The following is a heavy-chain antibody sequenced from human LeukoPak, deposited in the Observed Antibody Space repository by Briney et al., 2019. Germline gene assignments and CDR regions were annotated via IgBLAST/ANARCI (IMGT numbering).Heavy chain of an antibody. CDR3: ARDFTDGSGSYWFDP. CDR1: GYTFTSHG. Sequence: ASVKVSCKASGYTFTSHGISWVRQAPGQGLEWMGWISTYDGSTNYAQKLQGRVTMTTDTSTRTAYMELRSLRSDDTAVYYCARDFTDGSGSYWFDPWGQGTLVTVSS. J-gene: IGHJ5*02. D-gene: IGHD3-10*01. CDR2: ISTYDGST. V-gene: IGHV1-18*01.